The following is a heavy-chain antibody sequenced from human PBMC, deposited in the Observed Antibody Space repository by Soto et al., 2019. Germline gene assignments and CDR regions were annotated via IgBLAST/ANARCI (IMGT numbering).Heavy chain of an antibody. Sequence: QVQLVQSGAEVKKPGSSVKVSCKASGGTFSSYAISWVRQAPGQGLEWMGGIIPISETTNYAQKFQGRVTITADESQSTAYTELSSLRSEDTAVYYCARSQGSSTSLEIYYYYYYGMDVWGQGTTVTVSS. CDR3: ARSQGSSTSLEIYYYYYYGMDV. J-gene: IGHJ6*02. CDR1: GGTFSSYA. V-gene: IGHV1-69*01. CDR2: IIPISETT. D-gene: IGHD2-2*01.